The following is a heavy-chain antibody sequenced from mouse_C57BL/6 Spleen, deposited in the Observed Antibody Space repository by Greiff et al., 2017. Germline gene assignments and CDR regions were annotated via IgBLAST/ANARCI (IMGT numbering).Heavy chain of an antibody. CDR2: ISSGGDYI. CDR3: TRDYDGAWFAY. J-gene: IGHJ3*01. D-gene: IGHD2-4*01. V-gene: IGHV5-9-1*02. CDR1: GFTFSSYA. Sequence: EVKLQESGEGLVKPGGSLKLSCAASGFTFSSYALSWVRQTPEKRLEWVAYISSGGDYISYADTVKGRFTITRDTARNTPYLQMSSLKSEDTAMYYGTRDYDGAWFAYWGQGTLVTVSA.